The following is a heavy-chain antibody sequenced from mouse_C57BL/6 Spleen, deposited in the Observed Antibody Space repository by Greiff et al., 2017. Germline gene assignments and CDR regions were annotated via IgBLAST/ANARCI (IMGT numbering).Heavy chain of an antibody. CDR2: IYPGDGDT. D-gene: IGHD1-1*01. CDR3: AREGYYGSPFAY. J-gene: IGHJ3*01. Sequence: QVQLKQSGAELVKPGASVKISCKASGYAFSSYWMNWVKQRPGKGLERIGQIYPGDGDTNYNGKFQGKATLTADKSSSTSYMQLSSLTSEDSAVYFCAREGYYGSPFAYWGQGTLVTVSA. V-gene: IGHV1-80*01. CDR1: GYAFSSYW.